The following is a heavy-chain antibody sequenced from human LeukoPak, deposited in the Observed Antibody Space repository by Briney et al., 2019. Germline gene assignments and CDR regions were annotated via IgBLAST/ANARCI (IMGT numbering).Heavy chain of an antibody. CDR3: ARDGGTSYYYYYYMDV. D-gene: IGHD1-1*01. CDR2: IYYSGST. J-gene: IGHJ6*03. Sequence: SETLSLTCTVSGGSISSYYWSWIRQPPGKGLEWIGYIYYSGSTNYNPSLKSRVTISVDTSKNQFSLKLSSVTAADTAVYYCARDGGTSYYYYYYMDVWGKGTTVTISS. CDR1: GGSISSYY. V-gene: IGHV4-59*01.